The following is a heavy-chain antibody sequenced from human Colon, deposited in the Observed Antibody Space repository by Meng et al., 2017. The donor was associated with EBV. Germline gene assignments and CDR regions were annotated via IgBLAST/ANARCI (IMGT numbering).Heavy chain of an antibody. CDR1: GYIFTNYG. J-gene: IGHJ4*02. CDR2: ISGYNGDT. CDR3: SRDKAFEFTPAFDY. V-gene: IGHV1-18*01. Sequence: QVQLVQSGPEVKKPGASVKVSCKASGYIFTNYGLSWVRQAPGQGLEWMGWISGYNGDTTYAQKFQGRVTMTTDTSTNTAYMELRSLRSDDTAVYYCSRDKAFEFTPAFDYWGQGTLVTVSS. D-gene: IGHD3-16*01.